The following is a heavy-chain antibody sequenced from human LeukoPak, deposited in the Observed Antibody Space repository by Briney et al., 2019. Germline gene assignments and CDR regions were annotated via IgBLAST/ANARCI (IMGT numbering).Heavy chain of an antibody. J-gene: IGHJ4*02. D-gene: IGHD6-13*01. Sequence: GGSLRLSCAASEFIFSGYWMNWVRQAPGKGLEWVANIKQDGSEKQYVDSVRGRFTISRDNAKNSLYQQMNSLRVEDTAVYYCARDGFVGAADYWGQGTLVTVSS. CDR1: EFIFSGYW. CDR3: ARDGFVGAADY. V-gene: IGHV3-7*01. CDR2: IKQDGSEK.